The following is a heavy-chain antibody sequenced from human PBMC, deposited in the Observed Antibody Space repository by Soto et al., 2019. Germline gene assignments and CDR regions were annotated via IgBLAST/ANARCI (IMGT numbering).Heavy chain of an antibody. CDR1: VFTFISYS. V-gene: IGHV3-23*01. Sequence: GWSLRLSCAASVFTFISYSMSWVRQAPGKGLEWVSGFRTSGDGGTTYYADSVKGRFTISRDNSKNMLFLQMNSLRAEDTAIYYCAKKVNSGPGSQYFDYWGQGTLVTVSS. CDR2: FRTSGDGGTT. CDR3: AKKVNSGPGSQYFDY. D-gene: IGHD3-10*01. J-gene: IGHJ4*02.